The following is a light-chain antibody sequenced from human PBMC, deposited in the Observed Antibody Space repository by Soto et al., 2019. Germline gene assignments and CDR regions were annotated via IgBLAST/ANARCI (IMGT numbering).Light chain of an antibody. CDR2: DAS. CDR3: QQYGSSPYT. CDR1: KPVGTST. Sequence: DIVLTQSPATLSLSPGEKPTLSCGPSKPVGTSTLAWYQQKPGLAPRLLIYDASSRATGIPDRFSGSGSGTDFTLTISRLEPEDFAVYYCQQYGSSPYTFGQGTKLEIK. J-gene: IGKJ2*01. V-gene: IGKV3D-20*01.